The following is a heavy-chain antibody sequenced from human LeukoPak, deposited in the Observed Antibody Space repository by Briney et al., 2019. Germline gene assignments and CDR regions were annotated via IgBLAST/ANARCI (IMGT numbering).Heavy chain of an antibody. D-gene: IGHD3-22*01. CDR1: GFTFSDYY. CDR3: ARDRLGDYDHSGYYDK. J-gene: IGHJ4*02. V-gene: IGHV3-11*01. CDR2: ICDSGRTI. Sequence: GGSLRLSCAASGFTFSDYYMSWIRQAPRKGLEWVSYICDSGRTIYYADSVKGRFTTSRDNAKNSVYLQMNNLRAEDTAVYYCARDRLGDYDHSGYYDKWGQGTLVTVSS.